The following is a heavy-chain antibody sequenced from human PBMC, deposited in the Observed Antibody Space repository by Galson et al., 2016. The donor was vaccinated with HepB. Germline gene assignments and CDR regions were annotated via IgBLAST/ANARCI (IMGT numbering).Heavy chain of an antibody. V-gene: IGHV1-69*13. CDR3: ARRGGSYSYFDY. CDR1: GGTFSSYA. CDR2: IIPFFGPA. D-gene: IGHD1-26*01. J-gene: IGHJ4*02. Sequence: SVKVSCKASGGTFSSYAISWVRQAPGQGLEWMGGIIPFFGPANYAQKFQGRVTITADESTSTVYMELRSLRSEETAVYYCARRGGSYSYFDYWGQGTLVTVSS.